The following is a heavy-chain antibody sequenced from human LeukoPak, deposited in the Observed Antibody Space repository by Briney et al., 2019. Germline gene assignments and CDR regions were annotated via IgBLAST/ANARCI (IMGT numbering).Heavy chain of an antibody. CDR1: GFTFSSHG. D-gene: IGHD3/OR15-3a*01. V-gene: IGHV3-23*01. Sequence: GGTLRLSCAASGFTFSSHGMSWVRQAPGKGLEWVSTICGSGDNTYYADSVKGRFTISRDNSKNTLYLQMNSLRAEDTAVYYCARDILDSNGAFDYWGQGTLVTVSS. J-gene: IGHJ4*02. CDR2: ICGSGDNT. CDR3: ARDILDSNGAFDY.